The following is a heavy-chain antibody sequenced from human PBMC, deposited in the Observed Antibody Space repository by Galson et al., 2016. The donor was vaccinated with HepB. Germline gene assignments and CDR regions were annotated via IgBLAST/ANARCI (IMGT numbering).Heavy chain of an antibody. CDR2: IYPSGYT. CDR3: AREAGYSSSTWYVSHDYSYMDV. V-gene: IGHV4-61*02. Sequence: TLSLTCTVSGGSISSGNYYWNWIRQTAGKGLEWIGRIYPSGYTNYNPSLKSRATISVDTSKNQFSLRLSSVTAADMAVYYCAREAGYSSSTWYVSHDYSYMDVWGKGTTVTLSS. CDR1: GGSISSGNYY. D-gene: IGHD6-13*01. J-gene: IGHJ6*03.